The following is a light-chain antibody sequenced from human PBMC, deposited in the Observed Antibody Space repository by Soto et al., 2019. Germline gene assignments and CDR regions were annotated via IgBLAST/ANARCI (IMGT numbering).Light chain of an antibody. CDR2: DAS. Sequence: DIQMTQSPSTLSASVGDRVTITCRASQSISNRLAWYQQKPGKAPKVLIYDASSLESGVPSRFSGSGSATEFILTISSLQSEDFAVYYCQHYNNWPYTFGQGTKLEIK. CDR3: QHYNNWPYT. J-gene: IGKJ2*01. CDR1: QSISNR. V-gene: IGKV1-5*01.